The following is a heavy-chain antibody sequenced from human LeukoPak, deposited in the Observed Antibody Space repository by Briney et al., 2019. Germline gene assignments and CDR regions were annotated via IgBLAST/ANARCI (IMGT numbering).Heavy chain of an antibody. Sequence: SETLSLTCTVSGVSISSYYWSWIRQPPGKGLEWIGYIYYSGSTNYNPSLKSRVTISVDTSKNQFSLKLSSVTAADTAVYYCARGERGYSGYDPTHYFDYWGQGTLVTVSS. CDR1: GVSISSYY. J-gene: IGHJ4*02. D-gene: IGHD5-12*01. CDR3: ARGERGYSGYDPTHYFDY. CDR2: IYYSGST. V-gene: IGHV4-59*01.